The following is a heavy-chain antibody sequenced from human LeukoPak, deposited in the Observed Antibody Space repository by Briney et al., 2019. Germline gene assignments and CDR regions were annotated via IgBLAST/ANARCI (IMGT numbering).Heavy chain of an antibody. CDR3: ARHSHTYYYGMDV. CDR1: GGSFSGYY. CDR2: IYYSGST. J-gene: IGHJ6*02. Sequence: PSETLSLTCAVYGGSFSGYYWSWIRQPPGKGLEWIGYIYYSGSTNYNPSLKSRVTISVDTSKNQFSLKLSSVTAADTAVYYCARHSHTYYYGMDVWGQGTTVTVSS. V-gene: IGHV4-59*08.